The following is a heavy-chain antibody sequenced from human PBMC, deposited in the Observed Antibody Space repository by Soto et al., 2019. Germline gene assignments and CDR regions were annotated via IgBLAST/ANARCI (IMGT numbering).Heavy chain of an antibody. CDR3: AREAPLYGDYMRDY. CDR1: GGSISSGGYY. CDR2: IYYSGST. J-gene: IGHJ4*02. V-gene: IGHV4-31*03. D-gene: IGHD4-17*01. Sequence: SETLSLTCTVSGGSISSGGYYWSWIRQHPGKGLEWIGYIYYSGSTYYNPSLKSRVTISVDTSKNQFSLKLSSVTAADTAVYYCAREAPLYGDYMRDYWGQGTLVTVSS.